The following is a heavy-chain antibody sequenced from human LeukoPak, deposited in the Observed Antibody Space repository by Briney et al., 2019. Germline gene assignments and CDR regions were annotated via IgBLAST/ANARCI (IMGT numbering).Heavy chain of an antibody. J-gene: IGHJ4*02. CDR3: ARAPDYYDSSGLPPDLDY. D-gene: IGHD3-22*01. CDR1: GYTFNTYG. V-gene: IGHV1-18*04. CDR2: ISPYNGDT. Sequence: GASVKVSCKASGYTFNTYGITWVRQAPGQGLEWMGWISPYNGDTHYAQKFQDRVTMTTDTSTSTAYMDLRSLGFDDTAVYYCARAPDYYDSSGLPPDLDYWGQGTLVTVSS.